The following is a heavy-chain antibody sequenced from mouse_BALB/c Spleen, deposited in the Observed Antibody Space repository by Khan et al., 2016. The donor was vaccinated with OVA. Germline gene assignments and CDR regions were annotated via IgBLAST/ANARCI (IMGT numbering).Heavy chain of an antibody. Sequence: EVKLLESGGDFVRPGGSLKLSCAASGFTFSTYGMSWVRQTPDKRLEWVATINTGGAYTYYPDSVKGRFTISRDNAKNTLYLQLSRLKSEDTAIYYCARLAYYYNSEGFAYWGQGTLVTVSA. CDR3: ARLAYYYNSEGFAY. J-gene: IGHJ3*01. D-gene: IGHD1-1*01. CDR2: INTGGAYT. V-gene: IGHV5-6*01. CDR1: GFTFSTYG.